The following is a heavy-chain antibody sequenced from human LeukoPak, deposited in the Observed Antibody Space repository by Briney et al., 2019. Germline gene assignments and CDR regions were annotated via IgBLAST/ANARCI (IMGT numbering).Heavy chain of an antibody. CDR3: ARDKVVYYDSSGYYYYYYGMDV. Sequence: ASVKVSCKASGYTFTGHYMHWMRQAPGQGLEWMGWINPNSGGTNYAQKLQGRVTMTTDTSTSTAYMELRSLRSDDTAVYYCARDKVVYYDSSGYYYYYYGMDVWGQGTTVTVSS. CDR1: GYTFTGHY. J-gene: IGHJ6*02. CDR2: INPNSGGT. V-gene: IGHV1-2*02. D-gene: IGHD3-22*01.